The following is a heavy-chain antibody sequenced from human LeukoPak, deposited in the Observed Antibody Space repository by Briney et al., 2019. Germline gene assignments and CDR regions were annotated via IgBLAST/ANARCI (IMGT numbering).Heavy chain of an antibody. D-gene: IGHD6-13*01. Sequence: GGSLRLSCAASGFTFDDYGMSWVRQAPGKGPEWVSGINWNGGSTGYADSVKGRFTISRDNAKNSLYLQMNSLRAEDTALYYCARVAGIAAAGTPDYWGQGTLVTVSS. J-gene: IGHJ4*02. CDR2: INWNGGST. CDR1: GFTFDDYG. CDR3: ARVAGIAAAGTPDY. V-gene: IGHV3-20*04.